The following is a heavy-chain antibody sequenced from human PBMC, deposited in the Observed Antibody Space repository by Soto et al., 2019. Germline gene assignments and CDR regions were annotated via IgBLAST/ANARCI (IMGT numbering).Heavy chain of an antibody. CDR1: AFTFSSYA. Sequence: EVQLVESGGGLVQPGGSLRLSCAASAFTFSSYAMHWIRQAPGKGLEYVSAISSNGGSTYYANSVKGRFTISRDNSKNTLYLQMGSLRAEDMAVYYCARGIAGSVYGMDVWGQGTTVTVSS. D-gene: IGHD2-15*01. CDR3: ARGIAGSVYGMDV. V-gene: IGHV3-64*01. CDR2: ISSNGGST. J-gene: IGHJ6*02.